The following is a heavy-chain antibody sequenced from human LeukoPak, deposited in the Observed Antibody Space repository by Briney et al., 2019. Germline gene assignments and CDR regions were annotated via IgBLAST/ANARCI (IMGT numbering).Heavy chain of an antibody. Sequence: ASVKVSCKASGYTFTGYYMHWVRQAPGQGLEWMGWINPNSGGTNYAQKFQGWVTMTRDTSISTAYMELSRLSSDDTAVYYCARVHRSRQGGFDYWGQGTLVTVSS. J-gene: IGHJ4*02. CDR1: GYTFTGYY. V-gene: IGHV1-2*04. D-gene: IGHD1-1*01. CDR2: INPNSGGT. CDR3: ARVHRSRQGGFDY.